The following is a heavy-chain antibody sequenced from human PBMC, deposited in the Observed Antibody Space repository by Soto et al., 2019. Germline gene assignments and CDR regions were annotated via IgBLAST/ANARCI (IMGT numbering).Heavy chain of an antibody. D-gene: IGHD5-12*01. CDR2: ISSSGSTI. Sequence: GSLRLSCAASGFTFGSYEMNWVRQAPGKGLEWVSYISSSGSTIYYADSVKGRFTISRDNAKNSLYLQMNSLRAEDTAVYYCARDLGDGYLWYFDYWGQGTLVTVSS. CDR1: GFTFGSYE. CDR3: ARDLGDGYLWYFDY. J-gene: IGHJ4*02. V-gene: IGHV3-48*03.